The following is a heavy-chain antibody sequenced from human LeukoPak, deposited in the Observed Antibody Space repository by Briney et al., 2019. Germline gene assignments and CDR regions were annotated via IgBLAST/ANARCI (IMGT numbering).Heavy chain of an antibody. CDR2: ISGSSNDK. CDR3: VRAEGSSGSSEYFQH. D-gene: IGHD5-12*01. Sequence: GGSLRLSCLASGFTFNRYSMKWVRQAPGKGLEWVSSISGSSNDKHYIDSVKGRFTISRDNAKNSLFLQMNSPRAEDTAVYYCVRAEGSSGSSEYFQHWGQGTLVTVSS. J-gene: IGHJ1*01. V-gene: IGHV3-21*01. CDR1: GFTFNRYS.